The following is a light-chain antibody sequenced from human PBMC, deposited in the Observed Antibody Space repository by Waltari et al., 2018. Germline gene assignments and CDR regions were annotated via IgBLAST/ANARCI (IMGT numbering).Light chain of an antibody. CDR1: TSNIGNNA. V-gene: IGLV1-36*01. J-gene: IGLJ3*02. CDR3: AVWDDNLSSRV. CDR2: YDD. Sequence: QSVLTQPPSVSEAPRQRVTISCSGSTSNIGNNAVSWYQQLPGKAPRLLIYYDDLLASGVSDRFSGSKSGTSASLAISGLQSDDEADYYCAVWDDNLSSRVFGGGTKLTVL.